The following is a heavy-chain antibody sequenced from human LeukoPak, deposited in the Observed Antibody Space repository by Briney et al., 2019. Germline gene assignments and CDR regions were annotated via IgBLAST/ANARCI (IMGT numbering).Heavy chain of an antibody. CDR2: ISSSSYI. CDR3: ARDPNGGSYLSN. J-gene: IGHJ4*02. D-gene: IGHD2-15*01. CDR1: GFTFSSYS. Sequence: PGGSLRLSCAASGFTFSSYSMNWVRQAPGKGLEWVSSISSSSYIYYADSVKGRFTNSRDNAKNSLYLQMNSLRAEDTAVYYCARDPNGGSYLSNWGQGTLVTVSS. V-gene: IGHV3-21*01.